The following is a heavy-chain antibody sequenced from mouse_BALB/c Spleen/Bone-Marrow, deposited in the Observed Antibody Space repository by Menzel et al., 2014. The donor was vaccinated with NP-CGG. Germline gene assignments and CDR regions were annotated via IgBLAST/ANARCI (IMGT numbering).Heavy chain of an antibody. CDR1: GFTFSSYG. CDR2: ISTGGSQT. CDR3: ARRGYDNSYWYFGV. Sequence: EVKLVESGGDLVKSGGSLKLSCAASGFTFSSYGMSWVRQTPDKRLEWVATISTGGSQTYYTDSVKGRFTISRDNAKNTLYLQMSSLKSEDSAIYYCARRGYDNSYWYFGVWGAGTTVTVSS. J-gene: IGHJ1*01. D-gene: IGHD2-3*01. V-gene: IGHV5-6*02.